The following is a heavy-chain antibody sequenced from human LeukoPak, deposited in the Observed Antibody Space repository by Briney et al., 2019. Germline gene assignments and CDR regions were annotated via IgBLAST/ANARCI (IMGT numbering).Heavy chain of an antibody. Sequence: GGSLRLSCAASGFTFDDYCMSWVRQAPGKGLEWVSEINWNGGSTGYADSVKGRFTISRDNSKNMVFLQMGSLRAEDMAVYYCARARRDCSGGTCFSYYFDNWGQGTLVTVSP. D-gene: IGHD2-15*01. CDR3: ARARRDCSGGTCFSYYFDN. V-gene: IGHV3-20*04. CDR1: GFTFDDYC. CDR2: INWNGGST. J-gene: IGHJ4*02.